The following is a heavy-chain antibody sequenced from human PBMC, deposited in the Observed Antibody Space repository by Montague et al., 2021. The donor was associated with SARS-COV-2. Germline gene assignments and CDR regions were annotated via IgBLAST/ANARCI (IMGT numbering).Heavy chain of an antibody. CDR2: IWFDGRKK. CDR3: ARDRLDILSPGRGMDV. V-gene: IGHV3-33*01. CDR1: GFSFRNYG. D-gene: IGHD3-9*01. Sequence: SQRLSCAASGFSFRNYGMNWVRQAPGKGLEWVVVIWFDGRKKYYADSVEGRFTVSRDNSKNTLYLEMNSLRAEDTGVYYCARDRLDILSPGRGMDVWGQGTTVTVSS. J-gene: IGHJ6*02.